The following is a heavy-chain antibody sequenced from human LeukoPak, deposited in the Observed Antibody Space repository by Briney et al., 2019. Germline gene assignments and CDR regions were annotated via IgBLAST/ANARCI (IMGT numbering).Heavy chain of an antibody. V-gene: IGHV3-23*01. J-gene: IGHJ4*02. CDR2: IAGSGGAT. D-gene: IGHD3-22*01. CDR3: AKRGVVIRVILVGFHKEAYYFDS. Sequence: GGSLRLSCEVSGITLSNYGMSWVRQTPGKGLQWVAGIAGSGGATNYAESVKGRFTISRDNRKNTLYLQMNSLRAEDTAVYFCAKRGVVIRVILVGFHKEAYYFDSWGQGALVTVSS. CDR1: GITLSNYG.